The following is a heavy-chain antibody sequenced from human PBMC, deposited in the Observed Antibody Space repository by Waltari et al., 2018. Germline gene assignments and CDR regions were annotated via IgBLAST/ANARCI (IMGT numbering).Heavy chain of an antibody. CDR1: GGTFSSYA. D-gene: IGHD6-6*01. CDR2: INPNSGGT. Sequence: QVQLVQSGAEVKKPGSSVKVSCKASGGTFSSYAISWVRQAPGQGLEWMGRINPNSGGTNYAQKFQGRVTMTRDTSISTAYMELSRLRSDDTAVYYCARLGGGQLVNFDYWGQGTLVTVSS. V-gene: IGHV1-2*06. CDR3: ARLGGGQLVNFDY. J-gene: IGHJ4*02.